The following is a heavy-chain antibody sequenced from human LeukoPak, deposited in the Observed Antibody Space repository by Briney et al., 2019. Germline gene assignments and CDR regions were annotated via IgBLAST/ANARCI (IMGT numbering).Heavy chain of an antibody. J-gene: IGHJ4*02. Sequence: GGSLRLSCAASGFTFSSYAMSWVRQAPGKGPEWVSAISGSGGSTYYADSVKGRFTISRDNSKNTLYLQMNSLRAEDTAVYYCAKREYSSSEFDYWGQGTMVTVSS. V-gene: IGHV3-23*01. D-gene: IGHD6-6*01. CDR1: GFTFSSYA. CDR3: AKREYSSSEFDY. CDR2: ISGSGGST.